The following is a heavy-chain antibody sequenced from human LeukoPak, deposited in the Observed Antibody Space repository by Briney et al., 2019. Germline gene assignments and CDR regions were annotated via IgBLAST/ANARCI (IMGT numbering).Heavy chain of an antibody. CDR2: IIPIFGTA. D-gene: IGHD2-15*01. CDR3: AISPPSFAADTRRDNWFDP. Sequence: SVKVSCKASGGTFSSYAISWVGQAPGQGLEWMGGIIPIFGTANYAQKFQGRVTITADESTSTAYMELSSLRSEDTAVYYCAISPPSFAADTRRDNWFDPWGQGTLVTVSS. CDR1: GGTFSSYA. V-gene: IGHV1-69*01. J-gene: IGHJ5*02.